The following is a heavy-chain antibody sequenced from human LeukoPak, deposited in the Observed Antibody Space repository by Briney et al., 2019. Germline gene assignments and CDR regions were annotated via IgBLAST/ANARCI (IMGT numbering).Heavy chain of an antibody. J-gene: IGHJ3*02. CDR1: GFTFKFYS. CDR2: ISTNTTTI. D-gene: IGHD7-27*01. V-gene: IGHV3-48*01. CDR3: VRVGTSFDI. Sequence: PRGSLRLSCAASGFTFKFYSMNWVRQAPGKGLEWVSYISTNTTTIYYADSVKGRFTISRDNAKNSLYLQMNSLRVEDTAVYYCVRVGTSFDIWGQGTMVTVSS.